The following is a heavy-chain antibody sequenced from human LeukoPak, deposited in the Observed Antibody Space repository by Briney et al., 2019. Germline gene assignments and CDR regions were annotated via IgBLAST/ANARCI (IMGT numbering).Heavy chain of an antibody. CDR1: GGTFSSYA. J-gene: IGHJ3*02. D-gene: IGHD2-21*02. CDR2: IIPIFGTA. CDR3: ASAYCGGDCYPEDDAFDI. V-gene: IGHV1-69*01. Sequence: SVKVSCKASGGTFSSYAISLVRQAPGQGLEWMGGIIPIFGTANYAQKFQGRVTITADESTSTAYMELSSLRSEDTAVYYCASAYCGGDCYPEDDAFDIWGQGTMVTVSS.